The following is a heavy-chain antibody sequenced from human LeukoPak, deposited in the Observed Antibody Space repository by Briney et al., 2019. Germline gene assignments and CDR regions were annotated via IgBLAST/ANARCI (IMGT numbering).Heavy chain of an antibody. CDR2: VSTTGGST. J-gene: IGHJ6*03. Sequence: GGSLKLSCGASSFTFSSYVMSWVRQAPGKGLEWVSTVSTTGGSTYYADSVKGRFTISRDNSKDTLYLQMNSLRAEDTAVYYCAKCSGWFVRGKDYYYYYMDVWGKGTTVTVSS. CDR1: SFTFSSYV. CDR3: AKCSGWFVRGKDYYYYYMDV. D-gene: IGHD6-19*01. V-gene: IGHV3-23*01.